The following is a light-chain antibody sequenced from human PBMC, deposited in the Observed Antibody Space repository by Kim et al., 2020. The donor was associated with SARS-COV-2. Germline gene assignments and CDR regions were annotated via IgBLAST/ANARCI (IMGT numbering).Light chain of an antibody. CDR1: QSVSSN. CDR3: HQYNNWWT. J-gene: IGKJ1*01. CDR2: GAS. Sequence: EIVMTQSPATLSVSPGERATLSCRASQSVSSNLAWYQQKSGQAPRLLIYGASTRATGIPARFSGSGSGTEFTLTISSLQSEDFAVYYCHQYNNWWTFGQGTKVDIK. V-gene: IGKV3-15*01.